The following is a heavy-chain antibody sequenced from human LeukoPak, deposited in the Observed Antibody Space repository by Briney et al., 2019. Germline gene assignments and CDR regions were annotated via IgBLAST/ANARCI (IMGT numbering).Heavy chain of an antibody. CDR2: IWYDGTNT. CDR1: GFTFSSYG. CDR3: ARDFCSGGSCYPDAFDI. V-gene: IGHV3-33*01. Sequence: TGGSLRLSCAASGFTFSSYGMHWVRQAPGKGLEWVAVIWYDGTNTYYADSVKGRFTISRDNSKNTLYLQMNSLRAEDTAVHYCARDFCSGGSCYPDAFDIWGQGTMVTVSS. J-gene: IGHJ3*02. D-gene: IGHD2-15*01.